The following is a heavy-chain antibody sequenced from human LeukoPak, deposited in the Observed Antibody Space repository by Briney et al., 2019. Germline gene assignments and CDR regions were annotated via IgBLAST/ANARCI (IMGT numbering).Heavy chain of an antibody. Sequence: GGSLRLSCAASGFTLSNHWMTWVRQVPGRGPEWVANVNRDGSETYYLDSVKGRFTIFKDNAKNSLYLQMNSLRAEDTALYHCARNNGMDVWGQGTTVIVSS. V-gene: IGHV3-7*03. J-gene: IGHJ6*02. CDR1: GFTLSNHW. CDR3: ARNNGMDV. CDR2: VNRDGSET.